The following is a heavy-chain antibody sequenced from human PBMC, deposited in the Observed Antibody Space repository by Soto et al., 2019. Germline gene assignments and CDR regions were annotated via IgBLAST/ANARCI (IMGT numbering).Heavy chain of an antibody. CDR2: IIPIFGTA. CDR3: ARDRGPSSGYYPYWFDP. CDR1: VGTFSSYA. Sequence: QVQLVQSGAEVKQPGSSVKVSCKASVGTFSSYAISWVRQAPGQGLEWMGEIIPIFGTANYAQKLQGRVTLTADESTSTAYMELSSLRSEDTAVYYCARDRGPSSGYYPYWFDPWGQGTLVTVSS. V-gene: IGHV1-69*12. J-gene: IGHJ5*02. D-gene: IGHD3-22*01.